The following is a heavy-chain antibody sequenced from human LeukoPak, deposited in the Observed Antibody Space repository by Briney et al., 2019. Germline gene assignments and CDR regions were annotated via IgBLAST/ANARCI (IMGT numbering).Heavy chain of an antibody. Sequence: GGSLRLPCAASGFTFSNYWMHWVRQAPGKGLVWVSRVNGDGSATNYADSVKGRFTISRDNAKNTLYLQMNSLRPEDTAVYYCARNHYGSVDYWGQGTLVTVSS. CDR3: ARNHYGSVDY. J-gene: IGHJ4*02. V-gene: IGHV3-74*01. D-gene: IGHD3-10*01. CDR1: GFTFSNYW. CDR2: VNGDGSAT.